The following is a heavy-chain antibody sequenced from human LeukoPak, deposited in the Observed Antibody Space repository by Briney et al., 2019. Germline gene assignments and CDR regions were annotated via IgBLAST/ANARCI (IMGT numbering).Heavy chain of an antibody. V-gene: IGHV1-58*02. CDR3: AAVGYSSGWYHAFDI. D-gene: IGHD6-19*01. CDR1: GFTFTSSA. Sequence: ASVKVSCKASGFTFTSSAMQWVRQARGQRLEWIGWIVVGSGNTNYAQKFQERVTITRDMSTGTAYMELSSLRSEDTAVYYCAAVGYSSGWYHAFDIWGQGTMVTVSS. CDR2: IVVGSGNT. J-gene: IGHJ3*02.